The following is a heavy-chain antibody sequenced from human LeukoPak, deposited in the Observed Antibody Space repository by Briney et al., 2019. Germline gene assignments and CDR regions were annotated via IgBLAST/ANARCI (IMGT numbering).Heavy chain of an antibody. Sequence: KXSCKASGYTFTSYGISWVRQAPGQGLEWMGWISAYNGNTNYAQKLQGRVTMTTDTSTSTAYMELRSLRSDDTAVYYCARQPDIVVVPRENWFDPWGQGTLVTVSS. CDR1: GYTFTSYG. D-gene: IGHD2-2*01. J-gene: IGHJ5*02. CDR3: ARQPDIVVVPRENWFDP. V-gene: IGHV1-18*01. CDR2: ISAYNGNT.